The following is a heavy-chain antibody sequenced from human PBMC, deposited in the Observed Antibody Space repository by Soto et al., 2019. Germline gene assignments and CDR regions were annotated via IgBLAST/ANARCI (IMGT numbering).Heavy chain of an antibody. V-gene: IGHV4-34*01. CDR3: ARGRYYDILTGYYKPYYYVDV. J-gene: IGHJ6*03. CDR2: IYHSGST. CDR1: GGSFSGYY. Sequence: QVQLQQWGAGLLKPSETLSLTCAVYGGSFSGYYWSWIRQPSGKGLEWIGEIYHSGSTNYNPSLKSRVTISVDTSKNQFSLKLISVTAADTAVYYCARGRYYDILTGYYKPYYYVDVWGKGTTVTVSS. D-gene: IGHD3-9*01.